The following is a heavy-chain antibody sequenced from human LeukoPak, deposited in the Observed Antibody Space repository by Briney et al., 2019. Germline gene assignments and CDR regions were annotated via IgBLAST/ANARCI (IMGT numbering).Heavy chain of an antibody. D-gene: IGHD6-13*01. V-gene: IGHV1-69*04. CDR2: IIPILGIA. Sequence: SVKVSCKASGGTFSSYAISWVRQAPGQGLEWMGRIIPILGIANYAQKFQGRVTITADKSTSTAYMELSSLRSEDTAVYYCARFSSSWYPRYYFDYWGQGTLVTVSS. CDR1: GGTFSSYA. CDR3: ARFSSSWYPRYYFDY. J-gene: IGHJ4*02.